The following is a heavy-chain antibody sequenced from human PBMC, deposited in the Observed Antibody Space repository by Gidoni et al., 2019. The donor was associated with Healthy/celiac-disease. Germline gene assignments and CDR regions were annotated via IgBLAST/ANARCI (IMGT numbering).Heavy chain of an antibody. Sequence: EVQLLESGGGLVQPGGSLSLSCAASGFTFSSYAMSWVRQAPGKGLEWISAISGSGGSTYYADSVKGRFTISRDNSKNTLYLQMNSLRAEDTAVYYCAKEGCSSTSCYVIYYYYYYMDVWGKGTTVTVSS. CDR3: AKEGCSSTSCYVIYYYYYYMDV. V-gene: IGHV3-23*01. J-gene: IGHJ6*03. CDR2: ISGSGGST. CDR1: GFTFSSYA. D-gene: IGHD2-2*01.